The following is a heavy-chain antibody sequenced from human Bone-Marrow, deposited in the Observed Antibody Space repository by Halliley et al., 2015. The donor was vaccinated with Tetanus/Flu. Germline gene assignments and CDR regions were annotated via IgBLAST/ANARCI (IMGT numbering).Heavy chain of an antibody. Sequence: VWVSRLNADGTYTTYADSVKGRFTISRDNAKNTLYLQMNSLTVEDTAVYYCIRGLGAVAGTEFWGQGTLVTVSS. V-gene: IGHV3-74*03. CDR3: IRGLGAVAGTEF. J-gene: IGHJ4*02. CDR2: LNADGTYT. D-gene: IGHD6-19*01.